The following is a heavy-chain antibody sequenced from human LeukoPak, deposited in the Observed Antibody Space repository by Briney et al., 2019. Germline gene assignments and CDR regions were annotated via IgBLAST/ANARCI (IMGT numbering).Heavy chain of an antibody. CDR2: ISSSSSTI. CDR3: ARGVRLPAAPLYYYYYMDV. Sequence: GGSLRLSCAASGFTFSSYGMHWVRQAPGKGLEWVSYISSSSSTIYYADSVKGRFTISRDNAKNSLYLQMNSLRAEDTAVYYCARGVRLPAAPLYYYYYMDVWGKGATVTVSS. J-gene: IGHJ6*03. D-gene: IGHD2-2*01. V-gene: IGHV3-48*01. CDR1: GFTFSSYG.